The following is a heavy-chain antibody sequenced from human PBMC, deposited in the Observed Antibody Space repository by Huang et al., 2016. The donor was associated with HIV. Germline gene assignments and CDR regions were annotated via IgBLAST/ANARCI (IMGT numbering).Heavy chain of an antibody. CDR3: ATEVRGRLVILPPYFDY. D-gene: IGHD3-9*01. CDR1: GNTFNTYA. CDR2: INAKTGNP. V-gene: IGHV7-4-1*02. Sequence: QVQLVQSGSELKKPGASVTVSCKTSGNTFNTYAINWVRQAPGQGLEWMGGINAKTGNPTYAQGVIGRFVFSLDTSVSTAYLQISSLTADDTAVYYCATEVRGRLVILPPYFDYWGQGTLVTVSS. J-gene: IGHJ4*02.